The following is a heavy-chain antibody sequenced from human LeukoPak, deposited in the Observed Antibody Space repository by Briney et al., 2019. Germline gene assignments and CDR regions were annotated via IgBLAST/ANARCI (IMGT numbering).Heavy chain of an antibody. Sequence: SETLSLTCTVSGGSMSYYYWSWIRQPPGKGLEWIGNLFYSGNSNYNPSLKSRVTISIDTSKSQLSLKLTSVTAADTAVYYCARHLNTFDQGGASYYYIDVWGKGTTVAVSS. CDR2: LFYSGNS. V-gene: IGHV4-59*08. J-gene: IGHJ6*03. D-gene: IGHD3-16*01. CDR1: GGSMSYYY. CDR3: ARHLNTFDQGGASYYYIDV.